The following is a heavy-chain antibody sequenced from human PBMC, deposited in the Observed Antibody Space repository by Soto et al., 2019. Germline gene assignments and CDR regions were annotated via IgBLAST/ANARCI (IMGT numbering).Heavy chain of an antibody. D-gene: IGHD6-6*01. V-gene: IGHV4-59*01. CDR1: GGSISSYY. J-gene: IGHJ4*02. CDR2: IYYSGST. Sequence: PSKTLSLTCTVSGGSISSYYWSWIRQPPGKGLEWIGYIYYSGSTNYNPSLKSRVTISVDTSKNQFSLKLSSVTAADTAVYYCARAVSEYSSSSGYFDYWGQGTLVTVSS. CDR3: ARAVSEYSSSSGYFDY.